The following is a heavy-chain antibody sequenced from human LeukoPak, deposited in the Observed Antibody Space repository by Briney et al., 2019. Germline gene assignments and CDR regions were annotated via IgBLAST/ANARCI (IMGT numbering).Heavy chain of an antibody. Sequence: PSETLSLTCTDSGGSICNYYWSWLRQPAGKGLEWIGRIHSSGSTNYNPSLKSRVTMSVDTSKDQFSLKVTSVTAADTAVYYCARVRSTSGTSDYCWQGTLVTVSS. CDR2: IHSSGST. CDR1: GGSICNYY. V-gene: IGHV4-4*07. J-gene: IGHJ4*02. D-gene: IGHD1-26*01. CDR3: ARVRSTSGTSDY.